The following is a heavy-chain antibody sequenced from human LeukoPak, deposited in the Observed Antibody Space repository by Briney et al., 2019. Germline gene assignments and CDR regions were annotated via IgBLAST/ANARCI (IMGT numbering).Heavy chain of an antibody. CDR3: ARENDYGSY. Sequence: SETLSLTCTVSGVSICSYYSSGSRRPAGGGVGGVVRIYTSVGTNYNPSLKSLVTISVDTSKNQFSLKLSSVTAADTAVYYCARENDYGSYWGQGTLVTVSS. D-gene: IGHD4-17*01. V-gene: IGHV4-4*07. CDR1: GVSICSYY. J-gene: IGHJ4*02. CDR2: IYTSVGT.